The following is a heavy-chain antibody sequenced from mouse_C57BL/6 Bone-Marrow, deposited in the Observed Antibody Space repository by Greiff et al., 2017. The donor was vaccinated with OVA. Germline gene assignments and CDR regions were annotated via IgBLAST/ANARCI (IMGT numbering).Heavy chain of an antibody. CDR3: ARGPSNYYAMGY. Sequence: EVQLQQSGPGLVKPSQSLSLTCSVTGYSITSGYYWNWIRQFPGNKLEWMGYISYDGSNNYNPSLKNRISITRDTSKNQFFLKLNSVTTEDTSTYYCARGPSNYYAMGYWGQGTSVTVSS. J-gene: IGHJ4*01. V-gene: IGHV3-6*01. D-gene: IGHD2-5*01. CDR2: ISYDGSN. CDR1: GYSITSGYY.